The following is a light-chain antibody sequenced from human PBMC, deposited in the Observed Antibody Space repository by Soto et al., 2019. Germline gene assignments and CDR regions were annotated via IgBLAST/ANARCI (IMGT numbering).Light chain of an antibody. V-gene: IGKV3-11*01. J-gene: IGKJ4*01. CDR1: QSVSSY. CDR2: EAS. CDR3: QQRNNGLT. Sequence: EIVLTQSPATLSLSPGERATLSCRASQSVSSYLAWYQQKPGQGPRLLIYEASNRATGIPARFSGSGSGTDFTLTISSLEPEDFAVYYGQQRNNGLTFGGGTKVEIK.